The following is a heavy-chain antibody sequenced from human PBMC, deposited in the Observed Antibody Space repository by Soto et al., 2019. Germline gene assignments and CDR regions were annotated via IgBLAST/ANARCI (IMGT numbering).Heavy chain of an antibody. D-gene: IGHD5-18*01. CDR1: GFAFSSYA. Sequence: EVQVLESGGGLVQPGGSLRLSCAASGFAFSSYAMSWVRQAPGKGLERVSSISGRGDFTYYADSVRGRFTVSRDNSMDTLSLQRNGLRAEDTAIYYCAKAGDTGNHYFDRWGQGTLVTVSS. J-gene: IGHJ4*02. CDR2: ISGRGDFT. CDR3: AKAGDTGNHYFDR. V-gene: IGHV3-23*01.